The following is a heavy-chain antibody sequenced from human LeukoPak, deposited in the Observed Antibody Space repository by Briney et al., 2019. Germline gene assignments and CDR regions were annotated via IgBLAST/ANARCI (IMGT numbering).Heavy chain of an antibody. CDR2: IKQDGSEK. CDR1: GYTFSSYC. CDR3: ARDLSWTAMDY. J-gene: IGHJ4*02. Sequence: GGSLRLSCAASGYTFSSYCMAWVRQAPGKGLEWVANIKQDGSEKYYVESVKGRLTISRENAKNSLYLQMNRLRAEDTAVYYCARDLSWTAMDYWGQGAMATVCS. D-gene: IGHD5-18*01. V-gene: IGHV3-7*01.